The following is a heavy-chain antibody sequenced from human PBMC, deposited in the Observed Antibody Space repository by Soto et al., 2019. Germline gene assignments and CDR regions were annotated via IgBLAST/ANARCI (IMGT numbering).Heavy chain of an antibody. D-gene: IGHD4-17*01. CDR1: GFSFSSFA. CDR3: AKPDQFYGDYNVY. J-gene: IGHJ4*02. V-gene: IGHV3-23*01. Sequence: GSLRLSCAATGFSFSSFAMSWVRQAPGKGLEWVSSFSGSGGSTYYADSVKGRFTVSRDNSENTLYLQMNSLRAEDTAVYYCAKPDQFYGDYNVYWGQGTLVTVSS. CDR2: FSGSGGST.